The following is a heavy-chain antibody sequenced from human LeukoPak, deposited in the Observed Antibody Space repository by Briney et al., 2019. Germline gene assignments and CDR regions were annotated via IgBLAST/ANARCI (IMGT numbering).Heavy chain of an antibody. J-gene: IGHJ4*02. CDR3: ARDALSRVGATYD. CDR1: GGTFSSYA. CDR2: ISGYNGDT. Sequence: ASVKVSCKASGGTFSSYAISWVRQAPGQGLEWMGWISGYNGDTNYAQKLQGRVTMTTDTSSNTAYMELRSLRSDDTAVYYCARDALSRVGATYDWGQGTLVTVSS. D-gene: IGHD1-26*01. V-gene: IGHV1-18*01.